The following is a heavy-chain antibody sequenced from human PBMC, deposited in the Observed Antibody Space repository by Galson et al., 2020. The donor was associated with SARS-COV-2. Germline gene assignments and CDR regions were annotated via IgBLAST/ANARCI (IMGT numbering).Heavy chain of an antibody. CDR3: ASSGSYLSNWFDP. CDR2: IYYSGST. CDR1: GGSISSSSYY. V-gene: IGHV4-39*01. J-gene: IGHJ5*02. Sequence: SETLSLTCTVSGGSISSSSYYWGWIRQPPGKGPEWLRSIYYSGSTYYNPSLKSRVTISVETSKNQFSLKLSSVTAADTAVYYCASSGSYLSNWFDPWGQGTLVTVSS. D-gene: IGHD1-26*01.